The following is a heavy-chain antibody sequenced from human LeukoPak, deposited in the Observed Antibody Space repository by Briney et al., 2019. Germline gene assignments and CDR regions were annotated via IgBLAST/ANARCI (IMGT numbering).Heavy chain of an antibody. Sequence: SETLSLTCTVSGGSISSYYWSWIRQPPGKGLEWIGYIYYSGSTNYNPSLKSRVTISVDTSKNQFSLKLSSVTAADMAVYYCARPSRYCSGGSCYREVSYWYFDLWGRGTLVTVSA. V-gene: IGHV4-59*01. CDR1: GGSISSYY. CDR3: ARPSRYCSGGSCYREVSYWYFDL. CDR2: IYYSGST. D-gene: IGHD2-15*01. J-gene: IGHJ2*01.